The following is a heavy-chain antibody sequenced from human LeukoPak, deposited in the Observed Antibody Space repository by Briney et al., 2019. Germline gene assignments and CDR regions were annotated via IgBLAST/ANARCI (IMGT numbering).Heavy chain of an antibody. J-gene: IGHJ3*02. Sequence: ASVKVSCKASGYTFTSYYMHWVRQAPGQGLEWMGIINPGGGSTSYAQKFQGRVTMTRDTSTSTVYMELSSLRSEDTAVYYCAKSKPIFGVVIGLGDAFDIWGQGTMVTVSS. CDR2: INPGGGST. V-gene: IGHV1-46*01. D-gene: IGHD3-3*01. CDR3: AKSKPIFGVVIGLGDAFDI. CDR1: GYTFTSYY.